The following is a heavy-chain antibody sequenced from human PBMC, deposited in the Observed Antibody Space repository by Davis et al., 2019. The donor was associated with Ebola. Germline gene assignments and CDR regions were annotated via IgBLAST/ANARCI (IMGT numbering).Heavy chain of an antibody. CDR1: GYTFTGYY. D-gene: IGHD2-21*02. J-gene: IGHJ6*04. CDR2: INPNSGGT. CDR3: ARDSLYCGGDCPSYYYYGMDV. Sequence: ASVKVSCKASGYTFTGYYMHWVRQAPGQGLEWMGRINPNSGGTNYAQKFQGKVTMTRDTSISTAYMELSRLRSDDTAVYYCARDSLYCGGDCPSYYYYGMDVWGKGTTVTVSS. V-gene: IGHV1-2*06.